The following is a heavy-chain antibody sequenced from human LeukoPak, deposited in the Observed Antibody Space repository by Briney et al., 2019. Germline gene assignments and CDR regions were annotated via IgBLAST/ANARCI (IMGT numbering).Heavy chain of an antibody. Sequence: SQTLSLTCTVSGGSISSGGYYWSWIRQHPGKGLEWIGYIYYSGSTYYNLSLKSRVTISVDTSKNQFSLKLSSVTAADTAVYYCARGYYSVRGAFDNWGQGTMVTVSS. D-gene: IGHD3-16*01. J-gene: IGHJ3*02. CDR2: IYYSGST. CDR1: GGSISSGGYY. V-gene: IGHV4-31*03. CDR3: ARGYYSVRGAFDN.